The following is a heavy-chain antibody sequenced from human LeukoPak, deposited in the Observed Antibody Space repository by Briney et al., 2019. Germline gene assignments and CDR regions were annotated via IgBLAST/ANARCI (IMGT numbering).Heavy chain of an antibody. V-gene: IGHV3-21*01. Sequence: GGSLRLSCAASGFTFSSYWMSWVRQAPGKGLEWVSSISGSSTYIYYADSVKGRFTISRDNPKNSLYLQMNSLRAEDTAVYYCARGSEWTSGVSDYWGQGTLVTVSS. J-gene: IGHJ4*02. CDR3: ARGSEWTSGVSDY. CDR2: ISGSSTYI. CDR1: GFTFSSYW. D-gene: IGHD3-3*01.